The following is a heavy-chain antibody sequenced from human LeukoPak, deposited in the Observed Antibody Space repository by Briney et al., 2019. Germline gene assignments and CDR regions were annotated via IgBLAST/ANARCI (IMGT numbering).Heavy chain of an antibody. CDR3: ARDSGGETGTTTEYYFDY. CDR2: INPNSGGT. Sequence: GASVKDSCKASGYTFTGYYMHWVRQAPGQGLEWMGRINPNSGGTNYAQKFQGRVTMTRDTSISTAYMELSRLRSDDTAVYYCARDSGGETGTTTEYYFDYWGQGTLVTVSS. CDR1: GYTFTGYY. V-gene: IGHV1-2*06. J-gene: IGHJ4*02. D-gene: IGHD1-7*01.